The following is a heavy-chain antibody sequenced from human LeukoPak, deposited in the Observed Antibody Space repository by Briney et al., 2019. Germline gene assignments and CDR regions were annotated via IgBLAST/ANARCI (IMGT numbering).Heavy chain of an antibody. V-gene: IGHV4-61*01. CDR2: IYYSGST. CDR3: ARGSGYPRHFDY. D-gene: IGHD3-22*01. Sequence: SETLSLTCTVSGGSFSSGSYYWSWIRQPPGKGLEWIGYIYYSGSTNYNPSLKSRVTISVDTSKNQFSLKLSSVTAADTAVYYCARGSGYPRHFDYWGQGTLVTVSS. J-gene: IGHJ4*02. CDR1: GGSFSSGSYY.